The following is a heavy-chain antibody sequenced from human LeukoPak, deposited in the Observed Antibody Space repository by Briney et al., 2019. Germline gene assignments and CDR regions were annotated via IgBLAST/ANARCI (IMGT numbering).Heavy chain of an antibody. D-gene: IGHD6-19*01. CDR3: ARDWGAVAAYWYFDL. J-gene: IGHJ2*01. V-gene: IGHV4-39*07. CDR2: IYYSGST. Sequence: KTSENLSLTCTVSGGSISSSSYYWGWIRQPPGKGLEWIGSIYYSGSTYYNPSLKSRVTISVDTSKNQFSLKLSSVTAADTAVYYCARDWGAVAAYWYFDLWGRGTLVTVSS. CDR1: GGSISSSSYY.